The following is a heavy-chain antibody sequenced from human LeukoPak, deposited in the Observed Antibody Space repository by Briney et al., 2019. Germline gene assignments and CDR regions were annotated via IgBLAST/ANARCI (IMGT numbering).Heavy chain of an antibody. Sequence: GGSLRLSCAASGFTFSSYRMNWVRQAPGKGLEWVSSITRSSYIYYADSVKGRFTISRDNAKNSLYLQMNSLRAEDTAVYYCAELGITMIGGVWGKGTTVTISS. CDR1: GFTFSSYR. V-gene: IGHV3-21*01. CDR2: ITRSSYI. D-gene: IGHD3-10*02. CDR3: AELGITMIGGV. J-gene: IGHJ6*04.